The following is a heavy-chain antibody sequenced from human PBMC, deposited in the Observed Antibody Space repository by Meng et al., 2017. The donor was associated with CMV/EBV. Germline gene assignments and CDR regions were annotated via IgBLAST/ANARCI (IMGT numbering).Heavy chain of an antibody. V-gene: IGHV4-30-4*08. J-gene: IGHJ4*02. D-gene: IGHD2-2*01. CDR3: ARVGRTSCYDY. CDR1: GGSICSGDYY. Sequence: VRRKESGPGLVRPSHTLPSTGTVVGGSICSGDYYWRGIRQPPGKGLEWSGYIYYSGTTYYHPSLKSRDTISVDTSKNQFALRLSSVTAADTAVYYCARVGRTSCYDYWGQGTLVTVSS. CDR2: IYYSGTT.